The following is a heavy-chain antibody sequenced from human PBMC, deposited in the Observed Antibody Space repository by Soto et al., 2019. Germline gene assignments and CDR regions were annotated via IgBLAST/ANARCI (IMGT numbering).Heavy chain of an antibody. V-gene: IGHV1-3*01. CDR1: GYTFTNYV. CDR3: GRDYDGSGNSPADY. Sequence: ASVNVSCKASGYTFTNYVMHWVRQAPGQRLEWMGWINAGNGYTKYSQRFQGRVTITRXTXXXXAXMXRXXXXSEXSAVDXCGRDYDGSGNSPADYLGQGSLVTVSS. J-gene: IGHJ4*02. D-gene: IGHD3-22*01. CDR2: INAGNGYT.